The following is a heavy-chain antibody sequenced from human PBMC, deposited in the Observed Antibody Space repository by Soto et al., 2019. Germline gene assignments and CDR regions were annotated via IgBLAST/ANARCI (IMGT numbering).Heavy chain of an antibody. CDR1: GYSFINYW. V-gene: IGHV5-10-1*01. D-gene: IGHD6-13*01. J-gene: IGHJ3*02. CDR3: ARQRRDGGSWCDVFDI. Sequence: GESLKISCEGSGYSFINYWITWVRQMPGKGLEWMGRIDPSDSHTNYSPSFQGHVTISADKSITTAYLQWSGLKASDTAIYYCARQRRDGGSWCDVFDIWGRGTMVTGSS. CDR2: IDPSDSHT.